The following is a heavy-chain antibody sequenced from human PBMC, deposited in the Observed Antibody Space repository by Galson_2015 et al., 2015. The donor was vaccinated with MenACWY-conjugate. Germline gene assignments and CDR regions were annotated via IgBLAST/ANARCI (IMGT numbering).Heavy chain of an antibody. V-gene: IGHV3-23*01. D-gene: IGHD3-22*01. J-gene: IGHJ4*02. CDR2: ISGSGGST. CDR3: AKRPPKYYYDSSGYYWWDY. CDR1: GFTFSSYA. Sequence: SLRLSCAASGFTFSSYAMSWVRQAPGKGLEWVSAISGSGGSTYYADSVKGWFTISRDNSKNTLYLQMNSLRAEDTAVYYCAKRPPKYYYDSSGYYWWDYWGQGTLVTVSS.